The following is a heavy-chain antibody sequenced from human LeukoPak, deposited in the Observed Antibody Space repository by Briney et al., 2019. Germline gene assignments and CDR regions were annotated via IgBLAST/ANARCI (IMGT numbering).Heavy chain of an antibody. CDR1: GGTFSSYA. CDR2: ISAYNGNT. CDR3: AREAQRLCSGGSCYSVGDAFDI. Sequence: ASVKVSCKASGGTFSSYAISWVRQAPGQGLEWMGWISAYNGNTNYAQKLQGRVTMTTDTSTSTAYMELRSLRSDDTAVYYCAREAQRLCSGGSCYSVGDAFDIWGQGTMVTVSS. J-gene: IGHJ3*02. V-gene: IGHV1-18*01. D-gene: IGHD2-15*01.